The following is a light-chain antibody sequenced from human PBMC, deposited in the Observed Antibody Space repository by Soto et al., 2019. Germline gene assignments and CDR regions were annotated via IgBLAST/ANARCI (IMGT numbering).Light chain of an antibody. CDR2: GAS. J-gene: IGKJ3*01. CDR1: QSVSSSY. Sequence: ESVLTQAPGTLSLSPGERATLSCRASQSVSSSYLAWYQQKPGQAPRLLIYGASSRATGIPDRFSGSGSGTDFTLTISRLEPEDFAEYYCQQYGSSPRTFGPGTKVDIK. CDR3: QQYGSSPRT. V-gene: IGKV3-20*01.